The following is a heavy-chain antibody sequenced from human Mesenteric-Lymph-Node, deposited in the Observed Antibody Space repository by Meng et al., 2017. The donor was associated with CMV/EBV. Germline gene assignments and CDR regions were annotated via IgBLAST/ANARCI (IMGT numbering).Heavy chain of an antibody. CDR1: GFTFSSYS. J-gene: IGHJ4*02. CDR3: VRDRYQDPTFDY. D-gene: IGHD2-2*01. Sequence: GESLKISCAASGFTFSSYSMNWVRQAPGKGLEWVSSISSSSSLIHYADSVKGRFTISRDNAKNSLYLQMNSLRAEDTAVYYCVRDRYQDPTFDYWGQGTLVTVSS. CDR2: ISSSSSLI. V-gene: IGHV3-21*01.